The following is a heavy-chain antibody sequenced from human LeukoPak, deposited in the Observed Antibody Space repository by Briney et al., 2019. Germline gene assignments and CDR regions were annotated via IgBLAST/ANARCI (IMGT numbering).Heavy chain of an antibody. CDR1: GFTFSSYA. D-gene: IGHD1-26*01. Sequence: GGSLRLSCAASGFTFSSYAMSWVRQAPGKGLEWVSGISGNGGSTYYADSVKGRFAISRDNSKNTLYLQMNSLRAEDTAVYYCTTVTRSGSFDYWGQGTLVTVSS. J-gene: IGHJ4*02. CDR2: ISGNGGST. V-gene: IGHV3-23*01. CDR3: TTVTRSGSFDY.